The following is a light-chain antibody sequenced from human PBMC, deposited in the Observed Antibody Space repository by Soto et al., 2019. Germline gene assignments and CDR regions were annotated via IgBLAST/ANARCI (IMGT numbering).Light chain of an antibody. J-gene: IGKJ5*01. V-gene: IGKV3-11*01. CDR2: DAY. CDR1: QSFRGL. Sequence: EIVLTQSPGTLSLSPGERATLSCRASQSFRGLLAWYQQKPGQAPRLLIYDAYNRATGIPPRFSDSGSGTDFTLTISSLEPEDSAVYYCQQRHMWPITFGQGTRLEIK. CDR3: QQRHMWPIT.